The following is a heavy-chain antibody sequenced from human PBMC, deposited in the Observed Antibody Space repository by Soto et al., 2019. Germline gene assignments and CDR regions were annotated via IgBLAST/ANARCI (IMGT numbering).Heavy chain of an antibody. D-gene: IGHD4-17*01. CDR1: GGSISSGGYY. CDR3: ASFYYGDYYYYYMDV. Sequence: SETLSLTCTVSGGSISSGGYYWSWIRQHPGKGLEWIGYIYYSGSTYYNPSLKSRVTISVDTSKNQFSLKLSSVTAADTAVYYCASFYYGDYYYYYMDVWGKGTTVTVSS. CDR2: IYYSGST. V-gene: IGHV4-31*03. J-gene: IGHJ6*03.